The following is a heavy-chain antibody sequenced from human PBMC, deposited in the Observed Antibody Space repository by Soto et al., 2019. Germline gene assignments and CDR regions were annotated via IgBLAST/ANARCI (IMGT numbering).Heavy chain of an antibody. J-gene: IGHJ4*02. CDR3: VIGRGVGHGEHFAY. CDR2: MNPNSGNT. CDR1: GYTFTSYD. Sequence: ASVKVSCKASGYTFTSYDINWVRQATGQGLEWMGWMNPNSGNTGYAQKFQGRVTMTRNTSISTAYMELSSLRSEDTAVYYCVIGRGVGHGEHFAYCGQGTLVTVSS. D-gene: IGHD3-10*01. V-gene: IGHV1-8*01.